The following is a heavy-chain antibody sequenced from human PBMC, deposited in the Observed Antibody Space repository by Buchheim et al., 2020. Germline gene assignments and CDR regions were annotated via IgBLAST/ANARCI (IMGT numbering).Heavy chain of an antibody. Sequence: QVQLVQSGSELKRPGASVKVSCKASGSTFMEYSMNWVRQAPGQGLEWMGWINTVTGNPTYAQGYTGRFVFSLDTSVSTTYLQIDSLKAEDTAVYYCAKSGSRWSPSFDSWGQGTL. D-gene: IGHD6-19*01. J-gene: IGHJ4*02. CDR1: GSTFMEYS. V-gene: IGHV7-4-1*01. CDR3: AKSGSRWSPSFDS. CDR2: INTVTGNP.